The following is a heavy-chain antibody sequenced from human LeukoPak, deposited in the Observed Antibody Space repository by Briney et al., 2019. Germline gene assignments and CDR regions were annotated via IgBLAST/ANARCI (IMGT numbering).Heavy chain of an antibody. CDR3: ARSSGWPSTVGY. J-gene: IGHJ4*02. CDR1: GDSVSSNNVA. D-gene: IGHD6-19*01. Sequence: SQTLSLTCAISGDSVSSNNVAWNWIRQSPSRGLEWLGRTYYRSRWYNAYAISVKSRITINSDTSKNQFSLQLNSVTAEDTAVYYCARSSGWPSTVGYWGQGTLVTVSS. V-gene: IGHV6-1*01. CDR2: TYYRSRWYN.